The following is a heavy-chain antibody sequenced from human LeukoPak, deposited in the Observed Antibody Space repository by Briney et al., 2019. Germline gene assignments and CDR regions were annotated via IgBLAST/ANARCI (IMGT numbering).Heavy chain of an antibody. CDR3: AKSVVVITFRFDD. CDR1: GFTFNPYV. D-gene: IGHD2-15*01. Sequence: GGSLRLSCAASGFTFNPYVMSWVRQAPGKGLEWVSAINGGGSNTYYADSVKGRFTISRDNSKNMVYLQMNNLRADDTAVYYCAKSVVVITFRFDDWGQGALVTVSS. CDR2: INGGGSNT. V-gene: IGHV3-23*01. J-gene: IGHJ4*02.